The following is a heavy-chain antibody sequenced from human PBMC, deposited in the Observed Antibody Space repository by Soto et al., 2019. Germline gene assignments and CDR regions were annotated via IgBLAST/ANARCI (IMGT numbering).Heavy chain of an antibody. CDR2: ISGSGGST. Sequence: GGSLRLSCAASGFTFSSYAMSWVRQAPGKGLEWVSAISGSGGSTYYADSVKGRFTISRDNSKNTLYLQMNSLRAEDTAVYYCEKDQWAVAGDSGSSFDYWGQGTLVTVSS. J-gene: IGHJ4*02. D-gene: IGHD6-19*01. CDR1: GFTFSSYA. CDR3: EKDQWAVAGDSGSSFDY. V-gene: IGHV3-23*01.